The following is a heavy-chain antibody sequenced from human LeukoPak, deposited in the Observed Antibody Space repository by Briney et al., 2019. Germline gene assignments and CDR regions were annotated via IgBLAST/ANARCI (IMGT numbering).Heavy chain of an antibody. J-gene: IGHJ4*02. D-gene: IGHD3-22*01. CDR3: ARVRYSDSSVLTRKRSYYFDY. Sequence: PSETLSLTCTVSGGSISSYYWSWIRQPAGKGLESIGHISTSGSTNYNPSLKSRVTMSVDTSKNQFSLKLSSATAADTAVYYCARVRYSDSSVLTRKRSYYFDYWGQGTLVTVSS. CDR2: ISTSGST. V-gene: IGHV4-4*07. CDR1: GGSISSYY.